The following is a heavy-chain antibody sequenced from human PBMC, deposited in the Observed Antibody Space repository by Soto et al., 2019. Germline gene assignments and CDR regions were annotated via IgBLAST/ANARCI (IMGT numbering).Heavy chain of an antibody. CDR1: GFTFSSYG. V-gene: IGHV3-33*06. CDR3: AKEPYYDILTGLNDY. Sequence: PGGSLRLSCAASGFTFSSYGMHWVRQAPGKGLEWVAVIWFDGSNKFYADSVRGRFTISRDNSKNTVSLQMNSLRAEDTAVYYCAKEPYYDILTGLNDYWGQGTLVTVSS. CDR2: IWFDGSNK. J-gene: IGHJ4*02. D-gene: IGHD3-9*01.